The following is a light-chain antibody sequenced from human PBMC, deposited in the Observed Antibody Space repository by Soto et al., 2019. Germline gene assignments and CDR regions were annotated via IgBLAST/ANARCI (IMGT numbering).Light chain of an antibody. CDR1: QSVSSN. CDR2: DAS. V-gene: IGKV3D-15*01. Sequence: EIVMSQSPAALSVSPGERATLSCRASQSVSSNLAWYQQKPGQAPRLLIYDASNRATGIPARFSGSGSGTDFTLTISSLQSEDFAVYYCQQYNNWPWTFGQRTKVDIK. CDR3: QQYNNWPWT. J-gene: IGKJ1*01.